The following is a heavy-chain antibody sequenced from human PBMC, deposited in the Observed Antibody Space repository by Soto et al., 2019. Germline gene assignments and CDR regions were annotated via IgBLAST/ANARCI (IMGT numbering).Heavy chain of an antibody. CDR1: GGSISSSSYY. CDR3: ARGVVVVAANNWFDP. J-gene: IGHJ5*02. Sequence: SETLSLTCTVSGGSISSSSYYWGWIRQPPGKGLEWIGSIYYSGSTYYNPSLKSRVTISVDTSKNQFTLKQSSVTAADTAVYYCARGVVVVAANNWFDPWGQGTLVTVSS. CDR2: IYYSGST. V-gene: IGHV4-39*01. D-gene: IGHD2-15*01.